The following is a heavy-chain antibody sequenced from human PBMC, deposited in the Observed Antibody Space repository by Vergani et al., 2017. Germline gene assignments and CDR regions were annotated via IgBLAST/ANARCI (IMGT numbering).Heavy chain of an antibody. V-gene: IGHV3-23*01. D-gene: IGHD6-25*01. CDR2: ISGSGVSA. J-gene: IGHJ5*02. CDR1: EFTFSNYA. CDR3: AKDEQRQRSVRWFDP. Sequence: EVQLLESGGGLVQPGGSLRLTCAASEFTFSNYAMNWVRQAPGKGLEWVSGISGSGVSAYYTDSVKGRFTISRDNSKNMLFLQMNNLRTEDTAIYYCAKDEQRQRSVRWFDPWGQGTLVTVSS.